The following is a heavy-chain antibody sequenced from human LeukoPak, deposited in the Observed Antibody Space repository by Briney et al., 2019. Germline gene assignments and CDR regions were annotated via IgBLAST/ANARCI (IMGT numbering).Heavy chain of an antibody. J-gene: IGHJ4*02. D-gene: IGHD3-22*01. V-gene: IGHV3-30*02. CDR2: TRYDGINK. Sequence: GGSLRLSCAASGFTFSGYGMHWVRQAPSKGLEWVAFTRYDGINKYYADSVKGRFTISRDNSKNSLFLQVNSLRAEDTAVYYCARDQSPYYDSSGYYYFDYWGQGTLVTVSS. CDR1: GFTFSGYG. CDR3: ARDQSPYYDSSGYYYFDY.